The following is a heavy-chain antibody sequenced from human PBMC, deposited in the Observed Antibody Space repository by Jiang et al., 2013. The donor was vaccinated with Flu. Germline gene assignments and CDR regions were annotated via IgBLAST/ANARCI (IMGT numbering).Heavy chain of an antibody. Sequence: GYTFTSYYMHWVRQAPGQGLEWMGIINPSGGSTSYAQKFQGRVTMTRDTSTSTVYMELSSLRSEDTAVYYCASLRDGYNTGFLDAFDIWGQGTMVTVSS. CDR2: INPSGGST. J-gene: IGHJ3*02. V-gene: IGHV1-46*01. D-gene: IGHD5-24*01. CDR3: ASLRDGYNTGFLDAFDI. CDR1: GYTFTSYY.